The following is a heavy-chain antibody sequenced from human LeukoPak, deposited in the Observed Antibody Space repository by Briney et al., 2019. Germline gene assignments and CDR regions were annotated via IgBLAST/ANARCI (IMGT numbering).Heavy chain of an antibody. J-gene: IGHJ4*02. CDR1: GGSFSGYY. CDR2: INHSGST. CDR3: ARSPQRVLDY. V-gene: IGHV4-34*01. Sequence: KPSETLSLTCAVYGGSFSGYYWSWIRQPPGKGLEWIGEINHSGSTNYNPSLKRRVTISVDTSKNQSALELSSVTAADAAVYYCARSPQRVLDYWGQGTLVTVSS. D-gene: IGHD2-2*01.